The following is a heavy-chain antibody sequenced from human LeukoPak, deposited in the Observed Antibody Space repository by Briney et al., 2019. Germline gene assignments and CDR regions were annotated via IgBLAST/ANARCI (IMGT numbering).Heavy chain of an antibody. D-gene: IGHD1-26*01. V-gene: IGHV4-39*07. Sequence: SETLSLTCTVSGGSISSSSYYWGWIRQPPGKGLEWIGSIYYSGSTYYNPSLKSRVTISVDTSKNQFSLKLSSVTAADTAVYYCARAHGEVGATSDYWGQGTLVTVSS. CDR2: IYYSGST. CDR3: ARAHGEVGATSDY. CDR1: GGSISSSSYY. J-gene: IGHJ4*02.